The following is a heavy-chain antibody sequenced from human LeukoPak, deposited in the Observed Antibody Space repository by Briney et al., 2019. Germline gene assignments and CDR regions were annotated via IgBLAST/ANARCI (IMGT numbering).Heavy chain of an antibody. CDR3: ARHAVYAGSGWAFDY. CDR2: IYYTGSGST. D-gene: IGHD6-19*01. J-gene: IGHJ4*02. CDR1: GGSISPYY. V-gene: IGHV4-59*08. Sequence: SETLSLTCTVSGGSISPYYWSWIRQPPGKGLEWIGYIYYTGSGSTSHNPSLKSRVTISVDTSKNQFSLNLNSVTAADTAVYYCARHAVYAGSGWAFDYWGQGTLVTVSS.